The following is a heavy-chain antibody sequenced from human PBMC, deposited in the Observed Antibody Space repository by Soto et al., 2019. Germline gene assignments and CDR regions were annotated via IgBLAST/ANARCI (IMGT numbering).Heavy chain of an antibody. CDR3: ATKSNDILTGYWDDAFDI. CDR2: FDPEDGET. Sequence: ASVKVSCTVSGYTLTELSMHWVRQAPGKGLEWMGGFDPEDGETIYAQKFQGRVTMTEDTSTDTAYMELSSLRSEDTAVYYCATKSNDILTGYWDDAFDIWGQGTMVTVSS. D-gene: IGHD3-9*01. CDR1: GYTLTELS. J-gene: IGHJ3*02. V-gene: IGHV1-24*01.